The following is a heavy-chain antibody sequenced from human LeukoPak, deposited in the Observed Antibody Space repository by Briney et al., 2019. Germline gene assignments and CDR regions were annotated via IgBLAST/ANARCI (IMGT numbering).Heavy chain of an antibody. CDR3: SRGGYGDYNNWFDP. J-gene: IGHJ5*02. CDR1: GFSFSNYA. D-gene: IGHD4-17*01. Sequence: GGSLRLSCSASGFSFSNYAMHWVRQAPGKGLEYVSSISSNGGSTYYADSVKGRFTISRDNSKNTLYLQMSSLRAEDTAVYYCSRGGYGDYNNWFDPWGQGTLVIVSS. CDR2: ISSNGGST. V-gene: IGHV3-64D*06.